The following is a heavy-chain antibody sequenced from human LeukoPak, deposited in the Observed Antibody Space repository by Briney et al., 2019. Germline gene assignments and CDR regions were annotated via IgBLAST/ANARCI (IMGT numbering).Heavy chain of an antibody. Sequence: KESGPTLVKPTQTLTLTCTFSGFSLSTSGVGVGWIRQPPGKALEWLALTYWNDDKRYSPSLKSRLTITKDTSKNQVVLTMTNMDPVDTATYYCARMELRYSASYYYYGMDVWGLGTTVTVSS. CDR2: TYWNDDK. V-gene: IGHV2-5*01. D-gene: IGHD1-7*01. CDR3: ARMELRYSASYYYYGMDV. CDR1: GFSLSTSGVG. J-gene: IGHJ6*02.